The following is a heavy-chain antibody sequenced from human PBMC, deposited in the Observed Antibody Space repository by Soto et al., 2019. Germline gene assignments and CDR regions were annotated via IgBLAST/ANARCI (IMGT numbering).Heavy chain of an antibody. Sequence: PSETLSLTCTVSGGSISSYYWSWIRQPPGKGLEWIGYIYYSGSTNCNPSLKSRVTISVDTSKNQFSLKLSSVTAADTAVYYCARQGHYYDSSGYPDYWGQGTLVTVSS. CDR1: GGSISSYY. CDR2: IYYSGST. CDR3: ARQGHYYDSSGYPDY. V-gene: IGHV4-59*08. D-gene: IGHD3-22*01. J-gene: IGHJ4*02.